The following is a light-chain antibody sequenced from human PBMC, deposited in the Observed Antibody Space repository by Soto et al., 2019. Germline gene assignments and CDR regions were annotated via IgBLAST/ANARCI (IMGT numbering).Light chain of an antibody. J-gene: IGKJ1*01. CDR3: QHYYNRRT. V-gene: IGKV3-15*01. CDR1: QSVSSD. Sequence: EILMTQSPATVSVSPGERATLSCRASQSVSSDLAWYQHRPGQAPRLLIYGASTRATGIPDRFSGSGSGTEFTLTISSLQSEDLAVYYCQHYYNRRTLGQGTKVDIK. CDR2: GAS.